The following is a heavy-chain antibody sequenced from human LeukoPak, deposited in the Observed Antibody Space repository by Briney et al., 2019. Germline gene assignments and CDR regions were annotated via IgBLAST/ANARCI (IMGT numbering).Heavy chain of an antibody. CDR1: GGSISSSSSY. V-gene: IGHV4-39*01. J-gene: IGHJ5*02. CDR2: IYYSGST. Sequence: SETLSLTCTVSGGSISSSSSYWGWIRQPPGKGLEWIGSIYYSGSTYYNPSLKSRVTISVDTSKNQFSLKLRSVTAADTAVYYCARPVPSRLGWFDPWGQGTLVTVSS. CDR3: ARPVPSRLGWFDP. D-gene: IGHD1-1*01.